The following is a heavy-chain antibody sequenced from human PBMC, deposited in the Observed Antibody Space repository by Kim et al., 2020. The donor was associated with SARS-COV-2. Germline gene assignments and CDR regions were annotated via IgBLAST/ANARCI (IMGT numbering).Heavy chain of an antibody. CDR3: AKEDGRDGYKDYSDY. V-gene: IGHV3-23*01. CDR1: GFTFSSYA. Sequence: GGSLRLSCAASGFTFSSYAMTWVRQAPGKGLDCVSVISGGGETTYYADSVKGRFTISRDNSKNMLYLQINSLRAEDTAVYYCAKEDGRDGYKDYSDYWGQGTLVTVSS. D-gene: IGHD5-12*01. CDR2: ISGGGETT. J-gene: IGHJ4*02.